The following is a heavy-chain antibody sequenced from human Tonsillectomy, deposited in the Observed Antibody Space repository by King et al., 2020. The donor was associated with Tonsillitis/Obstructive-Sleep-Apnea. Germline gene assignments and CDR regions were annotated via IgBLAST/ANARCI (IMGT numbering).Heavy chain of an antibody. CDR1: GFTFSSYG. CDR3: AVGYCTSTSCFGLDY. CDR2: IWYDGSNK. V-gene: IGHV3-33*01. D-gene: IGHD2-2*01. Sequence: QLVQSGGGVVQPGGSLRLSCAASGFTFSSYGMHWVRQAPGKGLEWVAVIWYDGSNKYHADSVKGRFTNSRDSSKKTLYLQMNSLRAEDTAVYYCAVGYCTSTSCFGLDYWGQGTLVTVSS. J-gene: IGHJ4*02.